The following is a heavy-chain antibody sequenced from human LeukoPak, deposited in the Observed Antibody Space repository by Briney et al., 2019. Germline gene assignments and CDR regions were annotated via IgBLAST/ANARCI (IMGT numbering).Heavy chain of an antibody. CDR1: GFXFSSYD. J-gene: IGHJ3*02. V-gene: IGHV3-13*04. CDR3: ARGADYSSSWYRESDAFDI. Sequence: GGSLRLSCAASGFXFSSYDIHWVRQATGKGLEWLSAIGTAGDTYYPGSVKGRFTISRENAKNSFYLQMNNLRAGDTAVYYCARGADYSSSWYRESDAFDIWGQGTLVTVSS. CDR2: IGTAGDT. D-gene: IGHD6-13*01.